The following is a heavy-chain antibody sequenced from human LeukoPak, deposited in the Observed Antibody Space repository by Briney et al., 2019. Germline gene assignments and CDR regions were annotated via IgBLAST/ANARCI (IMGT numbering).Heavy chain of an antibody. CDR1: GMTFSNHW. V-gene: IGHV3-74*01. J-gene: IGHJ4*02. CDR3: TTGPSYGYEW. Sequence: GGSLRLSCAASGMTFSNHWMHWVRQVPGKGLVWVSLIKTDGRTTIYADSVKGRFIISRDNGKSTLYLQMNSPRAEDTAIYYCTTGPSYGYEWWGQGTVVTVSS. D-gene: IGHD3-16*01. CDR2: IKTDGRTT.